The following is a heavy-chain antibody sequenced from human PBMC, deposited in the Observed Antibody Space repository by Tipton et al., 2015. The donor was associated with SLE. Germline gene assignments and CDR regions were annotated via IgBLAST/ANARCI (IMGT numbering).Heavy chain of an antibody. CDR2: IYHSGNT. CDR3: TRGGRGDGANPFDP. J-gene: IGHJ5*02. Sequence: TLSLTCTVSGGSISNYSWSWIRQPPGKGLEWIGSIYHSGNTYSNPSLKSRVTISVDTSKNQFSLKMSSVTAADTAVCYCTRGGRGDGANPFDPWGQGTLVTVSS. CDR1: GGSISNYS. V-gene: IGHV4-4*08. D-gene: IGHD2-21*02.